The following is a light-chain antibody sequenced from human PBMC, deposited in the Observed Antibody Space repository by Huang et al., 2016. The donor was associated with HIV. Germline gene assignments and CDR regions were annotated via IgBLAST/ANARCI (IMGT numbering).Light chain of an antibody. CDR2: GAS. CDR1: HGVTSSY. J-gene: IGKJ4*01. CDR3: QKYGRSPLT. V-gene: IGKV3-20*01. Sequence: ELVLTQSPGTLSLSPGERATLSCRASHGVTSSYFDWYQQKPCQAPRLLIYGASSRATGIPDRFRGSGSGTDFTLNISRREHEDFAVYYCQKYGRSPLTFGGGTKVEIK.